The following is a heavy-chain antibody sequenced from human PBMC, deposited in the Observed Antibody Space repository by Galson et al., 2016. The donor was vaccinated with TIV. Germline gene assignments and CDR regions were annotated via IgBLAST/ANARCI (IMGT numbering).Heavy chain of an antibody. J-gene: IGHJ4*02. V-gene: IGHV1-2*02. CDR3: ARDAYDMSGYYYLGGDY. Sequence: SVKVSCKASGYTFTGYHVHWVRQAPGQGLEWMGWINPSNGVTDYAQKFRGRLTMTRHTSISTAYMELSRLRSDDTAIYYCARDAYDMSGYYYLGGDYWGQGTLVTVSS. CDR1: GYTFTGYH. CDR2: INPSNGVT. D-gene: IGHD3-22*01.